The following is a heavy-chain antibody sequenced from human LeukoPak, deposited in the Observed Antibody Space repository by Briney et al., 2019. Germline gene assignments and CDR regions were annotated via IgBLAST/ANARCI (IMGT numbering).Heavy chain of an antibody. J-gene: IGHJ4*02. Sequence: PSETLSLTCTVSGDSMGNDYWSWIRQSAGKGLEWIGRISTSGSTDYNPSLRSRVTMSVDTSRNQFSLTLTSMTTADTAVYYCARNEFRSYGLVHYWGQGTLVTVSS. D-gene: IGHD6-6*01. CDR2: ISTSGST. V-gene: IGHV4-4*07. CDR1: GDSMGNDY. CDR3: ARNEFRSYGLVHY.